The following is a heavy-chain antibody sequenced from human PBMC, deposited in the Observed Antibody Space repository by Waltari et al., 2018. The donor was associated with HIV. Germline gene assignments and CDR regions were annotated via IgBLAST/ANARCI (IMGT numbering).Heavy chain of an antibody. D-gene: IGHD2-15*01. J-gene: IGHJ4*02. CDR1: GFAFSRYW. CDR2: IKEDGEEK. Sequence: EVQLAESGGGLVQPGGSLNVSCEVSGFAFSRYWMSWVRQAPGKARGWVAKIKEDGEEKYPVDSMNGRFVISMDNTKQSLYLEMKNLGVEGTAVHYCVMGSGSFWGQGPLVTVSA. CDR3: VMGSGSF. V-gene: IGHV3-7*01.